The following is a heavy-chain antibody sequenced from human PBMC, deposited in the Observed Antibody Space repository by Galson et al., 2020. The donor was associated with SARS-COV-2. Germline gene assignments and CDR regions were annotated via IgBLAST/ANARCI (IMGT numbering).Heavy chain of an antibody. J-gene: IGHJ4*02. CDR3: ARGEVTMIIPTCNY. CDR2: ISYDGSNK. V-gene: IGHV3-30*04. CDR1: GFTFSSYA. D-gene: IGHD3-22*01. Sequence: GESLKISCAASGFTFSSYAMHWVRQAPGKGLEWVSIISYDGSNKYYADFVKGRFTISRDNSKNTLYLQMNSLRAEDTAVYYCARGEVTMIIPTCNYWGQGTLVTVSS.